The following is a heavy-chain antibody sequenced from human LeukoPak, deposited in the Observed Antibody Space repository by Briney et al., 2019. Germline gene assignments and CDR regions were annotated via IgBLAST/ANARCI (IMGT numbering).Heavy chain of an antibody. CDR3: ASPRSGFLSFDI. V-gene: IGHV4-59*08. Sequence: SETLSLTCTVSGGSISSYYWSWIRQPPGKGLEWIGYIYYSGSTNYNPFLKSRVTISVDTSKNQFSLKLSSVTAADTAVYYCASPRSGFLSFDIWGQGTMVTVSS. CDR2: IYYSGST. D-gene: IGHD3-22*01. CDR1: GGSISSYY. J-gene: IGHJ3*02.